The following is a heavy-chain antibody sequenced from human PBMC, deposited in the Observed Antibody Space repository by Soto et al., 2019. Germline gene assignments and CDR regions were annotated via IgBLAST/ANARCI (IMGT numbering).Heavy chain of an antibody. V-gene: IGHV4-31*03. D-gene: IGHD4-17*01. CDR1: GGSISSGGYY. CDR3: ARGPHTVTTRLVYFDY. J-gene: IGHJ4*02. Sequence: QVQLQESGPGLVKPSQTLSLTCTVSGGSISSGGYYWSWIRQHPGKGLEWIGYIYYSGSTYYNTSLKSRVTISVDTSKNQFSLKLSSVTAADTAVYYCARGPHTVTTRLVYFDYWGQGTLVTVSS. CDR2: IYYSGST.